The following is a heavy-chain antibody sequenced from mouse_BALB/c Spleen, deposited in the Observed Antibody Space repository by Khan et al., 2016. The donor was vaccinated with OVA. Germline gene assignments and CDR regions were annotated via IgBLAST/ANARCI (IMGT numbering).Heavy chain of an antibody. J-gene: IGHJ2*01. CDR2: IWAGGST. V-gene: IGHV2-9*02. CDR3: ARLEDE. Sequence: QVQLQQSGPGLVAPSQSLSITCTISGFSLTSSGVHWVRQPPRKGLEWLGVIWAGGSTNYTSALKSRLSLSNDNSKSQVYLKMSSLQTEDTAMYYCARLEDEWGQGTTLTVSS. CDR1: GFSLTSSG.